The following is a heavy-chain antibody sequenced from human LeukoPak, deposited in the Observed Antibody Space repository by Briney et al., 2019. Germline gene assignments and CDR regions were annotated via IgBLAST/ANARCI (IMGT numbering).Heavy chain of an antibody. J-gene: IGHJ4*02. CDR3: ARAEYSGYDYPDY. Sequence: ASVKVSCKASGYTFTSYAMHWVRQAPGQRLEGMGWINAGNGNTKYSQKFQGRVTITRDTSAGTAYMELSSLRSEDTAVYYCARAEYSGYDYPDYWGQGPLVPVSS. CDR2: INAGNGNT. CDR1: GYTFTSYA. V-gene: IGHV1-3*01. D-gene: IGHD5-12*01.